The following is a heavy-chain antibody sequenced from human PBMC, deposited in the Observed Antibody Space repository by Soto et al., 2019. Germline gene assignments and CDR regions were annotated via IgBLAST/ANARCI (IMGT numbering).Heavy chain of an antibody. Sequence: EVQLLESGGHLVQPGGSLRLSCAASGFTFSTYAMSWVRQAPGKGLEWVSSISGSGDDTYYADSVKGRFTISRDNSKNTLYLQANSLRAEDTDVYYCVKGGRGTDLDSWGQGTLVTVS. CDR1: GFTFSTYA. D-gene: IGHD3-3*01. V-gene: IGHV3-23*01. CDR3: VKGGRGTDLDS. CDR2: ISGSGDDT. J-gene: IGHJ4*02.